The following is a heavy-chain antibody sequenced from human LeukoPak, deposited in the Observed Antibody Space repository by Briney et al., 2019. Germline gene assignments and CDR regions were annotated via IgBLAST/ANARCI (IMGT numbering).Heavy chain of an antibody. CDR1: GFTFNSYW. J-gene: IGHJ5*02. D-gene: IGHD2-15*01. CDR2: INSDGSDT. Sequence: GGSLRLSCAAPGFTFNSYWMHWVRQVPGKGLVWVSRINSDGSDTTYADSVKGRFTISRDNAKNTLYLQMNSLRAEDTAVYYCVRSGYCSGGSCYEEAKWFDPWGQGTLVTVSS. V-gene: IGHV3-74*01. CDR3: VRSGYCSGGSCYEEAKWFDP.